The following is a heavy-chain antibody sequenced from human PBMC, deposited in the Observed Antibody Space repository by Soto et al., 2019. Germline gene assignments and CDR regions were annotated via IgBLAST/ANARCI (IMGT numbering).Heavy chain of an antibody. CDR2: IITFFGAA. Sequence: QVHLVQSGAEVKKPGSSVRVSCKASGGSFSTYAFNWVRLAPGQGLEWLGGIITFFGAAMYAQKFRGRVTITADELTTTAYMELSGLRSDDTAVYYCARGGKERFRGPGMDVW. CDR1: GGSFSTYA. V-gene: IGHV1-69*01. D-gene: IGHD2-21*01. CDR3: ARGGKERFRGPGMDV. J-gene: IGHJ6*01.